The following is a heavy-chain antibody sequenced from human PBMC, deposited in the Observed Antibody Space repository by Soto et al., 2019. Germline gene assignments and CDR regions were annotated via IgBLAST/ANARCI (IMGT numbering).Heavy chain of an antibody. D-gene: IGHD1-26*01. J-gene: IGHJ2*01. CDR1: GGSISSSSYY. V-gene: IGHV4-39*01. CDR3: ARHLWELPKYFDL. CDR2: IYYSGST. Sequence: QLQLQESGPGLVKPSETLSLTCTVSGGSISSSSYYWGWIRQPPGKGLEWIGSIYYSGSTYYNPSLKSRVTISVDTSKNQFSLKLSSVTAADTAVYYCARHLWELPKYFDLWGRGTLVTVSS.